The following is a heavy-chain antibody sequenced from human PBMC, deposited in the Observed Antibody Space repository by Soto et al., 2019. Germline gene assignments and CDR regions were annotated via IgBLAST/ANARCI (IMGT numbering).Heavy chain of an antibody. J-gene: IGHJ3*02. CDR3: ARDFRGRGGFDI. Sequence: EVQLVESGGGLVQPGGSLRLSCAASGFTVSSNYMSWVHQAPGKGLEWVSVIYSGGSTYYADSVKGRFTISRDNSKNTLYLQMNSLRAEDTAVYYCARDFRGRGGFDIWGQGTMVTVSS. CDR2: IYSGGST. D-gene: IGHD2-15*01. CDR1: GFTVSSNY. V-gene: IGHV3-66*01.